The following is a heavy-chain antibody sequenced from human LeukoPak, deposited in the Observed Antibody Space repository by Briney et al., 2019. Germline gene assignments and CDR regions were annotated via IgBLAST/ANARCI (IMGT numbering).Heavy chain of an antibody. CDR2: IYHSGST. D-gene: IGHD2-21*02. Sequence: SGTLSLTCAVSGGSISSSNWGSWVRQPPGKGLEWIGEIYHSGSTNYNPSLKSRVTISVDKSKNQFSLKLSSVTAADTAVYYCASLAYCGGDCYSYFDYWGQGTLVTVSS. CDR3: ASLAYCGGDCYSYFDY. V-gene: IGHV4-4*02. CDR1: GGSISSSNW. J-gene: IGHJ4*02.